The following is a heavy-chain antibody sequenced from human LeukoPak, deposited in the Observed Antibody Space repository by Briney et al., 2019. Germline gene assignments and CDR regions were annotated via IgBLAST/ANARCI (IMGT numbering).Heavy chain of an antibody. CDR2: INTNTEDP. Sequence: GASVKVSCKASGYNFTKYAIYWVRQAPGQGLEWMGWINTNTEDPTYAQDFTGRFVFSLDTSVTTAYLDINSLKPDDTALYYCARGHRMPAVWGFEFWGQGTLVTVSS. D-gene: IGHD2-2*01. CDR1: GYNFTKYA. V-gene: IGHV7-4-1*02. J-gene: IGHJ4*02. CDR3: ARGHRMPAVWGFEF.